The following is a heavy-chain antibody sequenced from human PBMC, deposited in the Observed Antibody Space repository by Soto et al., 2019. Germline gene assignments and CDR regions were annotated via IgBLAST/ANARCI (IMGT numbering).Heavy chain of an antibody. Sequence: PGGSLRLSCAASGFTFSSYAMSWVRQAPGKGLEWVSAISGSGGSTYYADSVKGRFTISRDNSKNTLYLQMNSLRAEDTAVYYCAKDVYDYVWGSYRPDYWGQGTLVTVSS. J-gene: IGHJ4*02. CDR3: AKDVYDYVWGSYRPDY. CDR2: ISGSGGST. CDR1: GFTFSSYA. D-gene: IGHD3-16*02. V-gene: IGHV3-23*01.